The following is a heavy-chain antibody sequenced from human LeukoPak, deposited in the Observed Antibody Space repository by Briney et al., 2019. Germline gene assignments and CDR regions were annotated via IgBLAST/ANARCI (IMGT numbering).Heavy chain of an antibody. CDR2: IRYDGSNK. D-gene: IGHD2-15*01. CDR3: AKPTIIVSRGGAFDI. V-gene: IGHV3-30*02. J-gene: IGHJ3*02. Sequence: GGSLRLSCAASGFTFSSYGMHWVRQAPGKGLEWVAFIRYDGSNKYYADSVKGRFTISRDNSKNTLYLQMNSLRAEDTAVYYCAKPTIIVSRGGAFDIWGQGKMVTVSS. CDR1: GFTFSSYG.